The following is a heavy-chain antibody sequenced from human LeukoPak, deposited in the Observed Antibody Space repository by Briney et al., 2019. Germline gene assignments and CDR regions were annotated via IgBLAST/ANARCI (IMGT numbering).Heavy chain of an antibody. D-gene: IGHD2-15*01. Sequence: ASVKISCKASGYTFTSYDINWVRQVPGQGLEWLGWINPSTGYSASAEKFQGRVTMTRDTSITTAYMELSSLGSEDTAVYYCIRGGCSGGSCKFDPWGQGTLVTVSS. CDR1: GYTFTSYD. V-gene: IGHV1-8*01. CDR3: IRGGCSGGSCKFDP. J-gene: IGHJ5*02. CDR2: INPSTGYS.